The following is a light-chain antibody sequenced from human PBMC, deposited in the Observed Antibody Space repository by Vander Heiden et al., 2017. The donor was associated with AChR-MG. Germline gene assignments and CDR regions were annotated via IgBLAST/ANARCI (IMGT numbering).Light chain of an antibody. CDR1: NIGANYD. CDR3: QSYDSTLSSLV. J-gene: IGLJ3*02. V-gene: IGLV1-40*01. CDR2: ASF. Sequence: SVLTQPPSVSGAPGRRVTISCTNIGANYDVFWYQQFPGTAPKLLIHASFHRPSGVPDRFSASKSGTSASLAITGLQAEDEADYYCQSYDSTLSSLVFGGGTKLTVL.